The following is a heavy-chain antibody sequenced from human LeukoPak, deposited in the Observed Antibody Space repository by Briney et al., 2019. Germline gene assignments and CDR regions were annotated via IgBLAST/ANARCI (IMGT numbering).Heavy chain of an antibody. D-gene: IGHD2-21*01. V-gene: IGHV3-7*03. CDR2: IKQDGSEK. Sequence: GGSLRLSWAASGIILSSYWMRWVRQAPGKGLEWVANIKQDGSEKWYGDSVKGRFTISRDNAKNSLYLQMNSLRAEDTALYYCARVGVVVASHGDFDYWGQGTLVTVSS. CDR1: GIILSSYW. CDR3: ARVGVVVASHGDFDY. J-gene: IGHJ4*02.